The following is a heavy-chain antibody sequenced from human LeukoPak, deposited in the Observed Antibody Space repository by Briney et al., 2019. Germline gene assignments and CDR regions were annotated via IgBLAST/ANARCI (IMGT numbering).Heavy chain of an antibody. Sequence: GGSLRLSCAASGFTFSSYSMNWVRQAPGKGLEWVSFISSSSSTIYYADSVKGRFTISRDNAKNSLYLQMNSLRAEDTAVYYCARFRFGYHDNSAPPWGQGTLVTVSS. CDR2: ISSSSSTI. D-gene: IGHD3-22*01. V-gene: IGHV3-48*04. CDR3: ARFRFGYHDNSAPP. J-gene: IGHJ5*02. CDR1: GFTFSSYS.